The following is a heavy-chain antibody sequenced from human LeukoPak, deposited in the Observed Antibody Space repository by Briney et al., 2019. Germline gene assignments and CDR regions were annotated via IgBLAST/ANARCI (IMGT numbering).Heavy chain of an antibody. D-gene: IGHD3-10*01. Sequence: GGSLRLSCAASGFTFSSYAMSWVRQAPGKGLEWVSAISGSGGSTYYADSVKGRFTVSRDNSKNTVYLQMNSLRAEDTAVYYCARDRSITLVRGADYWGQGTLLTVSS. CDR1: GFTFSSYA. V-gene: IGHV3-23*01. J-gene: IGHJ4*02. CDR2: ISGSGGST. CDR3: ARDRSITLVRGADY.